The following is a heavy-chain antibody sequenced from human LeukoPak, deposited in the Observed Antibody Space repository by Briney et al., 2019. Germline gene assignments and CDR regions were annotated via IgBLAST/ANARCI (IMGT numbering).Heavy chain of an antibody. CDR3: ARGPQPYCSSTSCFERDDAFDI. V-gene: IGHV3-7*03. Sequence: GGSLRLSCAASGFTFSNYWMSWVRQAPGKGLEWVANIKQDGSEKCYVDSVKGRFTISRDNAKNSLYLQMNSLRAEDTAVYYCARGPQPYCSSTSCFERDDAFDIWGQGTMVTVSS. CDR2: IKQDGSEK. CDR1: GFTFSNYW. J-gene: IGHJ3*02. D-gene: IGHD2-2*01.